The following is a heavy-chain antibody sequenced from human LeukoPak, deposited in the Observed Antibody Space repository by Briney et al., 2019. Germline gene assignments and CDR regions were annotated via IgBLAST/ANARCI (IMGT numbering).Heavy chain of an antibody. Sequence: ASVKVSCKASGYTFTSYDINWVRQATGQGLEWMGWMNPNSGNTGYAQKLQGRVTMTTDTSTSTAYMELRSLRSDDTAVYYCARAPLYYDSSGPDGYWGQGTLVTVSS. CDR3: ARAPLYYDSSGPDGY. CDR1: GYTFTSYD. J-gene: IGHJ4*02. D-gene: IGHD3-22*01. V-gene: IGHV1-8*02. CDR2: MNPNSGNT.